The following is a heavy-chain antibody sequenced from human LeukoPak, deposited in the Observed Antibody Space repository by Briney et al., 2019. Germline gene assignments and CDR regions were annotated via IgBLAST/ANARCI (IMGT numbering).Heavy chain of an antibody. D-gene: IGHD5-24*01. CDR3: ARDGSHVEEMGNYYGMDV. CDR2: IIPILGIA. CDR1: GGTFSSYA. J-gene: IGHJ6*02. V-gene: IGHV1-69*04. Sequence: GASVKVSCKASGGTFSSYAISWVRQAPGQGLEWMGRIIPILGIANYAQKFQGRVTITADKSTSTAYMELSSLRSEDTAVYYCARDGSHVEEMGNYYGMDVWGQGTTVTVSS.